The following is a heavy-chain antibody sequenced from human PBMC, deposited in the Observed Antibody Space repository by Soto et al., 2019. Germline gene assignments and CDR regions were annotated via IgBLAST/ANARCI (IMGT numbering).Heavy chain of an antibody. CDR2: ISSSSSYI. Sequence: GGSLRLSCAASGFTFSSYSMNWARQAPGKGLEWASSISSSSSYIYYADSVKGRFTISRDNAKNSLYLQMNSLRAEDTAVYYCARDLYYYDSSGLFDYWGQGTLVTVSS. V-gene: IGHV3-21*01. CDR1: GFTFSSYS. J-gene: IGHJ4*02. CDR3: ARDLYYYDSSGLFDY. D-gene: IGHD3-22*01.